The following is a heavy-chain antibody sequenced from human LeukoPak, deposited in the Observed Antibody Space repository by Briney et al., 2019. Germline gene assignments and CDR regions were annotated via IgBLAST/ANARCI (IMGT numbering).Heavy chain of an antibody. CDR2: IWYDGSNK. CDR3: ARGEAPGDYHFDY. V-gene: IGHV3-33*01. D-gene: IGHD4-17*01. J-gene: IGHJ4*02. CDR1: GFTFSTYG. Sequence: QPGRSLRLSCAASGFTFSTYGMHWVRQAPGKGLEWVAVIWYDGSNKYYADSVKGRFTISRDNSKNTLYLQMNSLRAEDTAVYYCARGEAPGDYHFDYWGQGTLVTVSS.